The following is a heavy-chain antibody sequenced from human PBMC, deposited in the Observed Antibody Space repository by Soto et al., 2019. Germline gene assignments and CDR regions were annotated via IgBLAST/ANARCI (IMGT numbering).Heavy chain of an antibody. CDR3: VSDRGYGHASVPYS. V-gene: IGHV3-30*03. CDR1: GFAFSSYG. J-gene: IGHJ5*01. D-gene: IGHD5-18*01. Sequence: QAQLVESGGGVVQPGRSLRLSCAASGFAFSSYGMHWVRQAPGTGQEWVAVISYDGSLQYYADSVKGRFTISRDNSKNMLLLQISSLRAEDTAVYYCVSDRGYGHASVPYSRGQGTLVTVSS. CDR2: ISYDGSLQ.